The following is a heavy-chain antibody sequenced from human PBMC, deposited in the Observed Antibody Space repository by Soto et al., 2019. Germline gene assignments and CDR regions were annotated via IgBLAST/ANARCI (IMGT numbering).Heavy chain of an antibody. Sequence: SVKVSCKASGGTFSSYAISWVRQAPGQGLEWMGGIIPIFGTANYAQKFQGRVTITADESTSTAYMELSSLRSEDTAVYYCARDPGSSGSYKNYFDYWGQGTLVTVSS. CDR3: ARDPGSSGSYKNYFDY. V-gene: IGHV1-69*13. J-gene: IGHJ4*02. D-gene: IGHD1-26*01. CDR2: IIPIFGTA. CDR1: GGTFSSYA.